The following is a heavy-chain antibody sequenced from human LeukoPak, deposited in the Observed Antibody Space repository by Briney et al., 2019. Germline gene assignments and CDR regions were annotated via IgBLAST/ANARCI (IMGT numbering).Heavy chain of an antibody. V-gene: IGHV4-39*07. CDR2: IYYSGST. Sequence: SETLSLTCTVSGGSISSSSYYWGWIRQPPGKGLEWIGSIYYSGSTYYNPSLKSRVTISVDTSKNQFSLKLSSVTAADTAVFYCARANLHWAMVKGLDYWGQGTLVTVSS. CDR3: ARANLHWAMVKGLDY. D-gene: IGHD5-18*01. J-gene: IGHJ4*02. CDR1: GGSISSSSYY.